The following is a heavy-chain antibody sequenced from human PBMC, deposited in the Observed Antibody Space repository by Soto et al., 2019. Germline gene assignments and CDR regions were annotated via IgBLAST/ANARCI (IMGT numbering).Heavy chain of an antibody. D-gene: IGHD1-26*01. CDR1: AFIFDGYG. CDR3: ARDVGGGTVYFGYFDY. V-gene: IGHV3-33*01. J-gene: IGHJ4*02. CDR2: LRHDGSDI. Sequence: PGGSLRLSCAASAFIFDGYGMHWVRQAPGKGPEWVAVLRHDGSDIHYADSVRGRFTISRDNSDKMVYLQMNNLRAEDTAVYYCARDVGGGTVYFGYFDYWGQGTLVTVAS.